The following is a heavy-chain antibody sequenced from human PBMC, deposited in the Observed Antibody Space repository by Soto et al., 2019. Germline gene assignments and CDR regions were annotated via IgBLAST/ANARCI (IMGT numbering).Heavy chain of an antibody. CDR3: AQGVGSTLQNYYFYGLDV. Sequence: QVQLVESGGGVVQPGRSLRLSCAASGFTFSNYAMHWVRQAPGKGLEWVAVISYDGSKKYYADSVKGRFTISGDNSKNTLYLQMNSLRGEDTAVYYCAQGVGSTLQNYYFYGLDVWGQGTTVTVSS. J-gene: IGHJ6*02. CDR2: ISYDGSKK. CDR1: GFTFSNYA. D-gene: IGHD1-26*01. V-gene: IGHV3-30*18.